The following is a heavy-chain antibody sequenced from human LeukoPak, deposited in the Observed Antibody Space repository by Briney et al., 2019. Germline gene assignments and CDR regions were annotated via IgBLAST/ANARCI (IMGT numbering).Heavy chain of an antibody. Sequence: GESLKISCKTFGFSFTNYWIDWVRQMPGKGLEWMGTIYPRDSDARYSPTFQGQVTISVDKSINTAYLQWSRLKAPDTAIYYCARRGGGDYDDNLDHWGQGTLLTVSS. J-gene: IGHJ4*02. CDR3: ARRGGGDYDDNLDH. CDR2: IYPRDSDA. V-gene: IGHV5-51*01. CDR1: GFSFTNYW. D-gene: IGHD4-17*01.